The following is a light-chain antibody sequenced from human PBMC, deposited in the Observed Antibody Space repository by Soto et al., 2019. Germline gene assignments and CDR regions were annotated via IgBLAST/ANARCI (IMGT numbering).Light chain of an antibody. J-gene: IGLJ2*01. CDR2: GNS. CDR1: SSNIGAGYD. V-gene: IGLV1-40*01. Sequence: QSALTQPPSVSGAPGQRVTISCTGSSSNIGAGYDVHWYQQLPGTAPKLLIYGNSNRPSGVPDRFSGSKSGTSASLAITGLQAEDEADYYCQSYDSSLSVNVVFGGGTKLPS. CDR3: QSYDSSLSVNVV.